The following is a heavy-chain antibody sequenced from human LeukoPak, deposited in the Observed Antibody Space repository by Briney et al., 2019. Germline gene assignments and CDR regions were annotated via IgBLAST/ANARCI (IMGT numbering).Heavy chain of an antibody. CDR2: ISHSGHA. CDR3: ARDLGSGGDSDY. D-gene: IGHD2-21*01. CDR1: GYSINSGYH. J-gene: IGHJ4*02. Sequence: SETLYLTCIVSGYSINSGYHSGWIRQPPGKGLEWIGSISHSGHANYNPSLKSRVTIPVDTSKNQFSLKLSSVTATDTAVYYCARDLGSGGDSDYWGQGTLVTVSS. V-gene: IGHV4-38-2*02.